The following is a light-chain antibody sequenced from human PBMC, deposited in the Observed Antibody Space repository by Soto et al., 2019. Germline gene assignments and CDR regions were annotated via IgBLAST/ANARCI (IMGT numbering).Light chain of an antibody. CDR3: QQTYSNYAT. V-gene: IGKV1-39*01. J-gene: IGKJ1*01. CDR1: QSISTY. CDR2: DTS. Sequence: DIQMTQSPSSLSASVGDRVTITCRASQSISTYLNWYQQKPGKAPDLLIYDTSSLQSAVPSRFSGSGSGTDFTLTISSLQPEDFATYYCQQTYSNYATFGQGTKGDIK.